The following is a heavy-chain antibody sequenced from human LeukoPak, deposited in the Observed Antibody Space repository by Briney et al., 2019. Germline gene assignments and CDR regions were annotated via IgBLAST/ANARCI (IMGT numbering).Heavy chain of an antibody. V-gene: IGHV3-23*01. J-gene: IGHJ4*02. D-gene: IGHD3-9*01. CDR1: GFTFSSYA. CDR2: ISGSGGST. CDR3: ATDTLSYDILTGYYFDY. Sequence: PGGSLRLSRAASGFTFSSYAMSWVRQAPGKGLEWVSAISGSGGSTYYADSVKGRFTISRDNSKNTLYLQMNSLRAEDTAVYYCATDTLSYDILTGYYFDYWGQGTLVTVSS.